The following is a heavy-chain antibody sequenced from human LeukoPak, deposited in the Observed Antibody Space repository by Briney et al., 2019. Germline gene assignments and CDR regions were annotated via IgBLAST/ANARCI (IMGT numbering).Heavy chain of an antibody. CDR1: GFTFSSYG. CDR2: ISYDGSNK. Sequence: PGRSLRLSCAASGFTFSSYGMHWVRQAPGKGLEWVAVISYDGSNKYYADSVKGRFTISRDNSKNTLYLQMNSLRAEDTAVYYCAKDHHPYYYGSGSYSEPFDYWGQGTLVTVSS. J-gene: IGHJ4*02. D-gene: IGHD3-10*01. V-gene: IGHV3-30*18. CDR3: AKDHHPYYYGSGSYSEPFDY.